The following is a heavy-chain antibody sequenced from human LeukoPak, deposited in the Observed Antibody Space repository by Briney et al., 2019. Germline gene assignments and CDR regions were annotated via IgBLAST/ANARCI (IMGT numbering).Heavy chain of an antibody. Sequence: GGSLRLSCAASGFTFSSYGMHWVRQAPGKGLEWVSFINYNGRNNYYADSVKGRFTISRDSSKNTLFLQMNSLRDEDTAVYYCAKDSPIYYIDYWGQGTLVTVSS. J-gene: IGHJ4*02. CDR1: GFTFSSYG. D-gene: IGHD3-10*01. CDR3: AKDSPIYYIDY. V-gene: IGHV3-30*02. CDR2: INYNGRNN.